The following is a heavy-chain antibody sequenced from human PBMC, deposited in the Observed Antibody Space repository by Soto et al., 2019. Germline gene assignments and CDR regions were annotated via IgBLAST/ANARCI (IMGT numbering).Heavy chain of an antibody. J-gene: IGHJ4*01. CDR3: TTDSYITSIIVRFDY. CDR2: VKSKTDGGTT. CDR1: GFTFSNAW. V-gene: IGHV3-15*07. Sequence: PGGSLRLSCAASGFTFSNAWINWVRQTPGKGLEWVGLVKSKTDGGTTDFAAPVKGGFAISRDDSKNMVYLEMNSLKTEDTAIYYCTTDSYITSIIVRFDYWGHGTLVTVSS. D-gene: IGHD3-22*01.